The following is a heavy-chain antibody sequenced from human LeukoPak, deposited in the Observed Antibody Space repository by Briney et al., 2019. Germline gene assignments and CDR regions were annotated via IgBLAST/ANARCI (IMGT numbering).Heavy chain of an antibody. CDR1: GGTFSSYA. CDR3: AKDLHGCSLTDY. V-gene: IGHV1-69*06. CDR2: IIPIFGTA. D-gene: IGHD2-8*01. J-gene: IGHJ4*02. Sequence: SVKVSCKASGGTFSSYATSWVRQAPGQGLEWMGGIIPIFGTANYAQKFQGRVTITADKSTSTAYMELSSLRSEDTAVYYCAKDLHGCSLTDYWGQGTLVTVSS.